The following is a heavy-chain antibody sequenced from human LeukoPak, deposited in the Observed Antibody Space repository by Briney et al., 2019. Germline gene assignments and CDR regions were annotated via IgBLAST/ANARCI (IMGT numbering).Heavy chain of an antibody. D-gene: IGHD1-26*01. Sequence: SETLSLTCAVSGGSISGYYWSWIRQPPGKGLEWIGYIYDSGSTNYNPSLKSRVTISVDTSKNQFSLKLNSVTAADTAVYYCARLIRATNGMDVWGQGTTVTVSS. CDR3: ARLIRATNGMDV. J-gene: IGHJ6*02. CDR1: GGSISGYY. CDR2: IYDSGST. V-gene: IGHV4-59*01.